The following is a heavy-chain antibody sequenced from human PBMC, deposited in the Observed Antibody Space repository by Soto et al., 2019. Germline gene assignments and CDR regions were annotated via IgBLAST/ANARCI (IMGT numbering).Heavy chain of an antibody. CDR2: IYYSGST. CDR3: ARDNIGGAVAGINAFAI. D-gene: IGHD6-19*01. Sequence: TLSLTCTVSGGSISSGGYYWSWIRQHPGKGLEWIGYIYYSGSTYYNPSLKSRVTISVDTSKNQFSLKLSSVTAADTAVYYCARDNIGGAVAGINAFAIWGQGTMVTVSS. J-gene: IGHJ3*02. V-gene: IGHV4-31*03. CDR1: GGSISSGGYY.